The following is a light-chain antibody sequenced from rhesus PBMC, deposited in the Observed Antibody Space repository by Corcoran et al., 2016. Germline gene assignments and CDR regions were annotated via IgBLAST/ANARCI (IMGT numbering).Light chain of an antibody. CDR2: GVS. V-gene: IGLV2S7*01. CDR1: SSDIGGYNY. CDR3: CSYTSSNTFL. Sequence: QSAPTQPPSVSGSPGQSVAISCTGTSSDIGGYNYVSWCQQHPGKAPKLMIYGVSNRPSGVSDRFSGSKSGNTASLTISGLQPEDEADYYCCSYTSSNTFLFGGGTRLTVL. J-gene: IGLJ2*01.